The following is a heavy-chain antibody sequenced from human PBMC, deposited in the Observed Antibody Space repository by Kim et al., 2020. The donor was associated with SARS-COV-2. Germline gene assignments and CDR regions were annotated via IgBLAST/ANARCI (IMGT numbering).Heavy chain of an antibody. V-gene: IGHV4-34*01. D-gene: IGHD4-17*01. CDR3: ASFRDGDVATVTTANY. CDR2: INHSGST. Sequence: SETLSLTCAVYGGSFSGYYWSWIRQPPGKGLEWIGEINHSGSTNYNPSLKSRVTISVDTSKNQFSLKLSSVTAADTAVYYCASFRDGDVATVTTANYWGQGTLVTVSS. CDR1: GGSFSGYY. J-gene: IGHJ4*02.